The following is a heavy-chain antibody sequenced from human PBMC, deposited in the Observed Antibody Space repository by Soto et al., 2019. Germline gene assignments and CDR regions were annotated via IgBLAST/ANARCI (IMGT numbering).Heavy chain of an antibody. CDR3: AEQLAPYYFDY. Sequence: QVELQQWGAGLLKPSETLSLPCAVYGGSFSGYYWSWIRQPPGKGLEWIGEINHSGSTNYNPSLKSGVTIPVDTSKNQFSLKLSSVTAADTAVYYCAEQLAPYYFDYWGEGTLVTVSS. J-gene: IGHJ4*02. D-gene: IGHD6-6*01. CDR1: GGSFSGYY. V-gene: IGHV4-34*01. CDR2: INHSGST.